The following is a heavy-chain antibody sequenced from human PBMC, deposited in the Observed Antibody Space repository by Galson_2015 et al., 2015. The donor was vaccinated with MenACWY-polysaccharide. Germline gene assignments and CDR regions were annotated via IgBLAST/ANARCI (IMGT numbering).Heavy chain of an antibody. V-gene: IGHV3-33*01. CDR2: IQYDGTNK. D-gene: IGHD6-13*01. Sequence: SLRLSCAASGSRFRGSGMRWVRQAPGKGLEWVAVIQYDGTNKVYADSVKGRFTISRDNSRNTLYLEMNSLRAEDAAVYYCAREGSRIVFHAFDTWGQGTMVTVSS. J-gene: IGHJ3*02. CDR3: AREGSRIVFHAFDT. CDR1: GSRFRGSG.